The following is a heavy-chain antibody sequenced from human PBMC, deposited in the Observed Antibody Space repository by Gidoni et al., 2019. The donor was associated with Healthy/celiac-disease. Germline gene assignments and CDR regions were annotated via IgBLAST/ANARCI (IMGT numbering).Heavy chain of an antibody. CDR3: ARVREDSAPLVRWFDP. CDR1: GGSISSYY. D-gene: IGHD1-26*01. Sequence: QVQLQESGPGLVKPSEPLSLTCTVSGGSISSYYWSWIRQPPGKGLEWIGYIYYSGSTNYNPSLKSRVTISVDTSKNQFSLKLSSVTAADTAVYYCARVREDSAPLVRWFDPWGQGTLVTVSS. CDR2: IYYSGST. J-gene: IGHJ5*02. V-gene: IGHV4-59*01.